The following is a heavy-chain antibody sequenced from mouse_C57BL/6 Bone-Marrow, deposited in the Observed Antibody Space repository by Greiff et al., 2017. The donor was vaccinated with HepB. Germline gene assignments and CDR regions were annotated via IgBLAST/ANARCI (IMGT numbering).Heavy chain of an antibody. CDR3: ARVDDGYYLLDY. Sequence: DVKLVESEGGLVQPGSSMKLSCTASGFTFSDYYMAWVRQVPEKGLEWVANINYDGSSTYYLDSLKSRFIISRDNAKNILYLQMSSLKSEDTATYYCARVDDGYYLLDYWGQGTTLTVSS. CDR2: INYDGSST. CDR1: GFTFSDYY. V-gene: IGHV5-16*01. J-gene: IGHJ2*01. D-gene: IGHD2-3*01.